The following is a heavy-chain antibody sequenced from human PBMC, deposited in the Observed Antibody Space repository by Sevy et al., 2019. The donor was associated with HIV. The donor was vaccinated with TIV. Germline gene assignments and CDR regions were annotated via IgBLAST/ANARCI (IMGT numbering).Heavy chain of an antibody. CDR1: GYTLTELS. J-gene: IGHJ6*02. D-gene: IGHD3-22*01. CDR2: FDPEDGET. V-gene: IGHV1-24*01. Sequence: ASVKVSCKVSGYTLTELSMHWVRQAPGKGLEWMGGFDPEDGETIYAQKFQGRVTMTEATSTDKARMELISLRSEDTAVYYCATIRGYYSGLYYYYGMDVWGQGTTVTVSS. CDR3: ATIRGYYSGLYYYYGMDV.